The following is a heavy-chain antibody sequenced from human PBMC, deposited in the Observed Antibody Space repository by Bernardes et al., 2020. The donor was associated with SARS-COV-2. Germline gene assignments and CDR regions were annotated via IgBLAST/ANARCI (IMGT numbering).Heavy chain of an antibody. J-gene: IGHJ4*02. D-gene: IGHD1-26*01. CDR1: LFSLSPSGMW. CDR3: ARSGGGIQIDY. CDR2: IDWDDDK. V-gene: IGHV2-70*11. Sequence: SGCTLLKPTQTLTLTCPFSLFSLSPSGMWVSWIRQPPGKALEWLARIDWDDDKYYSTSLKTRLTISKDTSKNQVVLTMTNMDPVDTATYYCARSGGGIQIDYWGQGTLVTVSS.